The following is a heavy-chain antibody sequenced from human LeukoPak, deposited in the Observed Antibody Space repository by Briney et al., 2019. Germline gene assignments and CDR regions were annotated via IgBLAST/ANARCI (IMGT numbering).Heavy chain of an antibody. CDR3: ARWSGSVTARNYYYYMDV. J-gene: IGHJ6*03. D-gene: IGHD6-6*01. CDR1: GGSVRRGNYY. Sequence: SETLSLTCTVSGGSVRRGNYYWTWIRQPAGSGLEWIGRIYTSGTTDYNPSLRTRVTISVDASRNKFSLNLSSVTAADTAVYYCARWSGSVTARNYYYYMDVWGEGTTVTVSS. V-gene: IGHV4-61*02. CDR2: IYTSGTT.